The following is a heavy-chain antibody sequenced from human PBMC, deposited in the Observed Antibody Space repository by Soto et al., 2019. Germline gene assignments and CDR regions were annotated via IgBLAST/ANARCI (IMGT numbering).Heavy chain of an antibody. CDR2: IYWDDDK. CDR3: AHRSNSTKGFDY. J-gene: IGHJ4*02. CDR1: GFSLSTSGVG. D-gene: IGHD6-13*01. V-gene: IGHV2-5*02. Sequence: QITLKESGPTLVKPTQTLTLTCTFSGFSLSTSGVGVGWIRQPPGKALEWLALIYWDDDKRYSPSLKSRLTITKDPSKNQVVLTMTNMDPVDTATYYCAHRSNSTKGFDYWGQGTLVTVSS.